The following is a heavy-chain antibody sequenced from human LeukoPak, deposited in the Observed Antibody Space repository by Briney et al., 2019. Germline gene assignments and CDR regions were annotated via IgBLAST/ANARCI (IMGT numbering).Heavy chain of an antibody. CDR3: ARLIAAAGYYFDY. D-gene: IGHD6-13*01. Sequence: PSETLSLTCTVSGGSISSYYWSWIRQPPGKGLEWIGYIYYSGSTNYNPSLKSRVTISVDTSKNQLSLKLSSVTAADTAVYYCARLIAAAGYYFDYWGQGTLVTVSS. J-gene: IGHJ4*02. V-gene: IGHV4-59*08. CDR1: GGSISSYY. CDR2: IYYSGST.